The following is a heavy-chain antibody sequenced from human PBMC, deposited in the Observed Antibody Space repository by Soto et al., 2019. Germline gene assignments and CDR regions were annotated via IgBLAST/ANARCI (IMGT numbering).Heavy chain of an antibody. CDR3: AGLLQLWSPYYYFDY. J-gene: IGHJ4*02. V-gene: IGHV4-38-2*01. Sequence: SETLSLTCAVSGYSISSGYYWGWIRQPPGKGREWIGSIYHSGSTYYNPSLKSRVTISVDTSKNQFSLKLSSVTAADTAVYYCAGLLQLWSPYYYFDYWGQGTLVTVSS. CDR1: GYSISSGYY. CDR2: IYHSGST. D-gene: IGHD5-18*01.